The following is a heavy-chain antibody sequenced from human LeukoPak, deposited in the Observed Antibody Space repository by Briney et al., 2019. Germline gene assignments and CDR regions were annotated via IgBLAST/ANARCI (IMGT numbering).Heavy chain of an antibody. Sequence: GGSLRLSCAASGFTFSSYWMSWVRQAPGKGLEWVANIKQDGSEKYYVDSAKGRFTISRDNAKNSLYLQMNSLRAEDTAVYYCARDTIAVAGSYPYYFDYWGQGTLVTVSS. CDR3: ARDTIAVAGSYPYYFDY. V-gene: IGHV3-7*01. D-gene: IGHD6-19*01. CDR1: GFTFSSYW. CDR2: IKQDGSEK. J-gene: IGHJ4*02.